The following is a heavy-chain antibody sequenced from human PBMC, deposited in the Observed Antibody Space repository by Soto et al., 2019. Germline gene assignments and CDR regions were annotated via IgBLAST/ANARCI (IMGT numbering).Heavy chain of an antibody. V-gene: IGHV4-39*01. D-gene: IGHD3-9*01. Sequence: SETLSLTCTVSGGSISSSSYYWGWIRQPPGKGLEWIGSIYYSGSTYYNPSLKSRVTISVDTSKNQFSLKLSSVTAADTAVYYCQMYYDILTGYFRVSDYWGQGTLVTVS. CDR3: QMYYDILTGYFRVSDY. CDR1: GGSISSSSYY. J-gene: IGHJ4*02. CDR2: IYYSGST.